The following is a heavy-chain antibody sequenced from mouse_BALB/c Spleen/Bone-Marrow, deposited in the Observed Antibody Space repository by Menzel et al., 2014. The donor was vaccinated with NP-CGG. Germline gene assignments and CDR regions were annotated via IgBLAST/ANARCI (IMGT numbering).Heavy chain of an antibody. V-gene: IGHV1-14*01. D-gene: IGHD2-14*01. CDR3: AKGGNYRYDFDY. CDR1: GYTFTSYV. CDR2: INPYNDGT. Sequence: EVNLVESGPELVKPGASVKMSCKASGYTFTSYVMHWVKQKPGQGLEWIGYINPYNDGTKYNEKFKGKATLTSDKSSSTAYMELSSLTSEDSAVYYCAKGGNYRYDFDYWGQGTTLTVSS. J-gene: IGHJ2*01.